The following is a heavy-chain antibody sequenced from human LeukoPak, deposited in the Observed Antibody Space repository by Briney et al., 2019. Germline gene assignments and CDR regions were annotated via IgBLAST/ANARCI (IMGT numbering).Heavy chain of an antibody. CDR3: ARESQGAVAGTAPGWFDP. Sequence: ASVKVSCKASGYTFTGYYMHWVRQAPGQGLEWMGWINPNSGGTNYAQKFQGRVTMTRDTSISTAYMELSRLRSDDTAVYYCARESQGAVAGTAPGWFDPWGQGTLVTVSS. CDR1: GYTFTGYY. CDR2: INPNSGGT. V-gene: IGHV1-2*02. J-gene: IGHJ5*02. D-gene: IGHD6-19*01.